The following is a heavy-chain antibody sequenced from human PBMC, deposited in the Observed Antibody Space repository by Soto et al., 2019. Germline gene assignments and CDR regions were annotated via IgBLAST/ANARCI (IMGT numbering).Heavy chain of an antibody. J-gene: IGHJ4*02. CDR2: ISGSGGST. CDR3: AKDYSSSWDPSPPSIFDY. Sequence: PGGSLRLSCAASGFTFSSYAMSWVRQAPWKGLEWVSAISGSGGSTYYADSVKGRFTISRDNSKNTLYLQMNSLRAEDTAVYYCAKDYSSSWDPSPPSIFDYWGQGTLVTVSS. V-gene: IGHV3-23*01. D-gene: IGHD6-13*01. CDR1: GFTFSSYA.